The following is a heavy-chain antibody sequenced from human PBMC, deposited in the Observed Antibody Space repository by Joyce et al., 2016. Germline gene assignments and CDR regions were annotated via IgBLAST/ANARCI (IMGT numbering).Heavy chain of an antibody. CDR3: AGGILTGYFDY. CDR2: ISYVGSDK. CDR1: GLTFSNYG. V-gene: IGHV3-30*03. J-gene: IGHJ4*02. Sequence: QGQLVESGGGVVQPGRCLRFSCAASGLTFSNYGMTWVSQAPGKGLEWVAFISYVGSDKHYGDSVNGRFAISRDNAKNTLYLQMNSLRAEDTAVYYCAGGILTGYFDYWGQGTLVTVSS. D-gene: IGHD3-9*01.